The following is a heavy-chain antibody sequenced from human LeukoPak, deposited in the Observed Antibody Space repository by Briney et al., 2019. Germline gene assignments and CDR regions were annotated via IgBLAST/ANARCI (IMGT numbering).Heavy chain of an antibody. D-gene: IGHD3-9*01. J-gene: IGHJ5*02. CDR1: GGSFSGYY. V-gene: IGHV4-34*01. CDR3: ARVPAYYDILTGYSGGWFDP. CDR2: INHSGST. Sequence: SETLSLTCAVSGGSFSGYYWSWIRQPPGKGLEWIGEINHSGSTNYNPSLKSRVTISVDTSKNQFSLKLSSVTAADTAVYYCARVPAYYDILTGYSGGWFDPWGQGTLVTVSS.